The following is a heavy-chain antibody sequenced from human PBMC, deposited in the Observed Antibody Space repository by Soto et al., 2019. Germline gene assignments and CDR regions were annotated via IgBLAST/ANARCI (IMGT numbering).Heavy chain of an antibody. CDR1: GDSVSSYSAA. D-gene: IGHD3-22*01. Sequence: SQTLSLTCAISGDSVSSYSAAWNWIRQSPSGGLEWLGRTYYRSRFFSDYAESVKSRIIINPDTSKHQFSLQLKSVTPEDTAVYYCVRDRYSSSRWFDPWGQGTPVTVSS. CDR2: TYYRSRFFS. CDR3: VRDRYSSSRWFDP. J-gene: IGHJ5*02. V-gene: IGHV6-1*01.